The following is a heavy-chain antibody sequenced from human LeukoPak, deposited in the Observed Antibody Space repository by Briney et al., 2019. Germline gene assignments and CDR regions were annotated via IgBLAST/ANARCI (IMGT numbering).Heavy chain of an antibody. CDR3: ARDKSSPFSGWRPPYYFDY. V-gene: IGHV4-4*07. J-gene: IGHJ4*02. CDR2: IYTSGST. CDR1: GGSISSYY. Sequence: SETLSLTCTVSGGSISSYYWSWIRQPAGKGLEWIGRIYTSGSTNYNPSLKSRVTMSVDTSKNQFSLKLSSVTAADTAVYYCARDKSSPFSGWRPPYYFDYWGQGTLVTVSS. D-gene: IGHD6-19*01.